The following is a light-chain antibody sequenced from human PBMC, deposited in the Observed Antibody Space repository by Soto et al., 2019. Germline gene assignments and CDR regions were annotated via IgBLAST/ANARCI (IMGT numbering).Light chain of an antibody. Sequence: DIQMTQSPSTLSESIGDRVTITCRASQTISDWLAWHQQKPGKAPKLLIYKASSLESGVPSRFSGSGSGAEFTLTISSLQPDDFATYYCLQYETYWTFGQGTKVDIK. CDR1: QTISDW. J-gene: IGKJ1*01. CDR2: KAS. CDR3: LQYETYWT. V-gene: IGKV1-5*03.